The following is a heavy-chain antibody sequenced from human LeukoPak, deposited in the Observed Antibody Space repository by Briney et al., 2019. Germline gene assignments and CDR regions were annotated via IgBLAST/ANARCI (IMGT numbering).Heavy chain of an antibody. J-gene: IGHJ4*02. CDR3: AKDLGPYDILTGCDY. Sequence: GRSLRLSCAASGFTFDDYAMHWVRQAPGKGLEWVSGISWNSGSIGYADSVKGRFTISRDNSKNTLYLQMNSLRAEDTAVYYCAKDLGPYDILTGCDYWGQGTLVTVSS. D-gene: IGHD3-9*01. CDR1: GFTFDDYA. CDR2: ISWNSGSI. V-gene: IGHV3-9*01.